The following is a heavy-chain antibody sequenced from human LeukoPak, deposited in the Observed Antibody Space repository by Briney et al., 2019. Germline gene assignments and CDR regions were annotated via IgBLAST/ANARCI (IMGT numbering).Heavy chain of an antibody. J-gene: IGHJ4*02. Sequence: PGGSLRLSCAASGFTFSGCGMHWVRQAPGKGLEWVAFIWYDGRDKYYADSVKGQFTISRDNSKNTLYLQMNSLRAEDTAVYYCAKDPYSYGSYFGSWGQGTLVTVSS. V-gene: IGHV3-30*02. D-gene: IGHD5-18*01. CDR3: AKDPYSYGSYFGS. CDR1: GFTFSGCG. CDR2: IWYDGRDK.